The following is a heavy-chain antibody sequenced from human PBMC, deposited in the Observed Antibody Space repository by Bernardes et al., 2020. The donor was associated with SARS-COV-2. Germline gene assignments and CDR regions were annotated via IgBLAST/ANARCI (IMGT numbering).Heavy chain of an antibody. CDR3: ARELGFNYGMDV. Sequence: GGSLRLSCAASGFTFSSYGMHWVRQAPGKGLEWVAVISYDGSNKYYADSVKGRFTISRDNSKNTLYLQMNSLRAEDTAVYYCARELGFNYGMDVWGQGTTVTVSS. CDR1: GFTFSSYG. D-gene: IGHD7-27*01. CDR2: ISYDGSNK. J-gene: IGHJ6*02. V-gene: IGHV3-30*19.